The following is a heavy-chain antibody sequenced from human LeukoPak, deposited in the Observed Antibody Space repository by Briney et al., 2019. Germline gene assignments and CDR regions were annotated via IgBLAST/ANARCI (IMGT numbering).Heavy chain of an antibody. V-gene: IGHV3-48*01. CDR3: ARDRGYSYGWYKDV. CDR1: GFTFSSYS. CDR2: ISSSSSTI. J-gene: IGHJ6*03. D-gene: IGHD5-18*01. Sequence: QPGGSLRLSCAASGFTFSSYSMNWVRQAPGKGLEWVSYISSSSSTIYYADSVKGRFTISRDNAKNSLYLQMNSLRAEDTAVYYCARDRGYSYGWYKDVWGKGTTVTVSS.